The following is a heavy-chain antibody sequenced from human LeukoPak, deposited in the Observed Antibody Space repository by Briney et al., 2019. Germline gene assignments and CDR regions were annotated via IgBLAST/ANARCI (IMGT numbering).Heavy chain of an antibody. Sequence: GASVKVSCKASGYTFTSYDINWVRQATGQGLEWMGWMNPNSGNTGYAQKFQGRVTMTRNTSISTAYMELSSLRSEDTAVYYCATDNSGSYSSYFDYWGQGTLVTVSS. J-gene: IGHJ4*02. CDR1: GYTFTSYD. CDR2: MNPNSGNT. D-gene: IGHD1-26*01. V-gene: IGHV1-8*01. CDR3: ATDNSGSYSSYFDY.